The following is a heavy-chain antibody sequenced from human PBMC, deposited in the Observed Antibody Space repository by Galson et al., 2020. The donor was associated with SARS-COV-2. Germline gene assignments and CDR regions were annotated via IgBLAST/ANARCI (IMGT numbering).Heavy chain of an antibody. CDR2: ISYDGSNK. Sequence: GGSLRLSCAASGFTFSSYAMHWVRQAPVKGLEWVAVISYDGSNKYYAYSVKGRFTISRDNSKNTLYLQMNSLRAEDTAVYYCAQGGQSLYYYGECYWGQGTLVTVSS. D-gene: IGHD4-17*01. CDR3: AQGGQSLYYYGECY. J-gene: IGHJ4*02. V-gene: IGHV3-30*01. CDR1: GFTFSSYA.